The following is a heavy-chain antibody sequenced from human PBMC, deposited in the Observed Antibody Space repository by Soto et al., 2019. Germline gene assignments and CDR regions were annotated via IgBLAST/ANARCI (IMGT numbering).Heavy chain of an antibody. J-gene: IGHJ6*02. D-gene: IGHD3-10*01. Sequence: SETLSLTCTVSGGSISSGGYYWSWIRQHPGKGLEWIGYIYYSGSTYYNPSLKSRVTISVDTSKNQFSLKLSSVTAADTAVYYRARGYYGSGSYYNVVLNGMDVWGQGTTVTVSS. V-gene: IGHV4-31*03. CDR1: GGSISSGGYY. CDR3: ARGYYGSGSYYNVVLNGMDV. CDR2: IYYSGST.